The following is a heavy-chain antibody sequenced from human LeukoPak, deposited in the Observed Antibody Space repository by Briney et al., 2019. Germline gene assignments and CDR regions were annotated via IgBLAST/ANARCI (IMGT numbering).Heavy chain of an antibody. D-gene: IGHD6-19*01. CDR3: AKGPLIEVAGTTWDY. V-gene: IGHV3-23*01. Sequence: GGSLRLSCAASGFTVSSNYMSWVRQAPEKGLEWVSAISGSGGSTYYADSVKGRFTISRDNSKNTLYLQMNSLRAEDTAVYYCAKGPLIEVAGTTWDYWGQGTLVTVSS. CDR1: GFTVSSNY. J-gene: IGHJ4*02. CDR2: ISGSGGST.